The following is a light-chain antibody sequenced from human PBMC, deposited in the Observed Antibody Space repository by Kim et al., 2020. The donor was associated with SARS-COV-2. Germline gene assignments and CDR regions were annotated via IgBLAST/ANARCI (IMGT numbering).Light chain of an antibody. CDR3: QQHHSFPLT. Sequence: SASVGDTVTITCRGSQGINSNLAWYQQRPGKAPNLLIYSAFTLHSGVPSRFSGSGSGTDFTLTITSLQPEDFATYHCQQHHSFPLTFGGGTKVDIK. CDR2: SAF. J-gene: IGKJ4*01. V-gene: IGKV1-9*01. CDR1: QGINSN.